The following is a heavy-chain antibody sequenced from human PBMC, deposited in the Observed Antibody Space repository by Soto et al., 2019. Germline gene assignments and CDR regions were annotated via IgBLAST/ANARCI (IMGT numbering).Heavy chain of an antibody. CDR2: ITWNSGSI. CDR1: GFTFDGYA. CDR3: AKDGDIVVRDHGMDV. J-gene: IGHJ6*02. Sequence: PGGSLRLSCAASGFTFDGYAMHWVRQAPGKGLEWVSGITWNSGSIGYADSVKGRFTISRDNAKNSLYLQMSSLRAEDTALYYCAKDGDIVVRDHGMDVWGQGTTVTVSS. V-gene: IGHV3-9*01. D-gene: IGHD2-15*01.